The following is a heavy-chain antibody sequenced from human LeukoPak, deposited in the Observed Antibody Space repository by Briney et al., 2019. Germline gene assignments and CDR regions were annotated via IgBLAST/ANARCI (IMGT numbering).Heavy chain of an antibody. D-gene: IGHD3-10*01. Sequence: PSETLSLTCTVSGGSISSSSYYWGWIRQPPGKGLEWIGSIYYSGSTYYNPSLKSRVTISVDTSKNQFSLKLSSVTAADTAVYYCAKGHYYGSGSALDYWGQGTLLTVSS. CDR3: AKGHYYGSGSALDY. CDR2: IYYSGST. CDR1: GGSISSSSYY. V-gene: IGHV4-39*07. J-gene: IGHJ4*02.